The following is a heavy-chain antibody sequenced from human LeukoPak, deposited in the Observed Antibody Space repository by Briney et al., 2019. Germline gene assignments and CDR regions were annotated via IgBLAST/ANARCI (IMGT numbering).Heavy chain of an antibody. Sequence: PSETLSLTCTVSGGSIRSAGYYWSWIRQHPGKGPEWIGYMYYSGSTYYNPSLKSRLTISVDTSKNQFSLKLSSVTAADTAVYYCARDPGDNGDYVKSHAFDIWGQGTMVTVSS. CDR2: MYYSGST. CDR3: ARDPGDNGDYVKSHAFDI. D-gene: IGHD4-17*01. V-gene: IGHV4-31*03. J-gene: IGHJ3*02. CDR1: GGSIRSAGYY.